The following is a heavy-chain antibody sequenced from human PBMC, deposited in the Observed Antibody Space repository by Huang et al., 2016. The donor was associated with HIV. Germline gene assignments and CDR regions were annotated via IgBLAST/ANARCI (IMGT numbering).Heavy chain of an antibody. CDR2: FYTRGST. Sequence: QVQLQESGPGLVKPSQTLSLTCTVSGGSINRVTYYGGWIRQPAGKGLAWIGHFYTRGSTNHKPALKRRVTISVDTSKNQFSLKLSSVTAADTAVYYCAREALRPGAGIKGYFDYWGPGTRVTVSS. V-gene: IGHV4-61*09. CDR1: GGSINRVTYY. D-gene: IGHD6-19*01. J-gene: IGHJ4*02. CDR3: AREALRPGAGIKGYFDY.